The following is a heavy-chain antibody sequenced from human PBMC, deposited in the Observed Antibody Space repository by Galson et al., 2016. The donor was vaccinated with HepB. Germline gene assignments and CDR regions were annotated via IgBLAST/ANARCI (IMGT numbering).Heavy chain of an antibody. CDR1: GFTVSRSF. CDR2: IYTDAST. V-gene: IGHV3-53*01. CDR3: TRAAAANLAAS. J-gene: IGHJ5*02. D-gene: IGHD4/OR15-4a*01. Sequence: SLRLSCAASGFTVSRSFMSWVRQAPGKGLEWVSIIYTDASTYYADSMKGRFTISRDSSKNTVYLQMSSLRADDTAMYYCTRAAAANLAASWGQGTLVTVSS.